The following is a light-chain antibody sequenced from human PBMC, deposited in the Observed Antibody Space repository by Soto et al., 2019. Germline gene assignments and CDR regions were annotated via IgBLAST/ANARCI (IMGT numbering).Light chain of an antibody. CDR1: SSDIGAYNY. Sequence: QSALTQPPSASGSPGQSVTISCTGTSSDIGAYNYVSWYQQHPGKAPKLIISEVTKRPSGVPDRFSASKSGNTASLTVSGLRSEDEADYYCSSHAGANSFYVFGTGTKLTVL. CDR2: EVT. V-gene: IGLV2-8*01. J-gene: IGLJ1*01. CDR3: SSHAGANSFYV.